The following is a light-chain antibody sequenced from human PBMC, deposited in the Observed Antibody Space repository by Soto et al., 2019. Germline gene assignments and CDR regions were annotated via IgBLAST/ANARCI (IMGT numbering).Light chain of an antibody. CDR2: DAS. V-gene: IGKV1-5*01. CDR3: QQYNNFPFT. CDR1: QSISSW. J-gene: IGKJ4*01. Sequence: DIQMTQSPSALSASVGDRATITCRASQSISSWLAWYQQKPGKAPKLLIYDASTLQSGVPSRYSGSGSGTEFTLTISNLQPDDFATYYCQQYNNFPFTFGGGTKVEIK.